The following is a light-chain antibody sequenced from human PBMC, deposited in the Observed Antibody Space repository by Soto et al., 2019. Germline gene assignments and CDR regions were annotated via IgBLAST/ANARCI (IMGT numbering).Light chain of an antibody. Sequence: EIVLTQSPGTLSLSLGERATLTCRASQSVTSSYLAWYQQKPGQAPRLLMYGASSRATGIPDRFSGSGSGTDFTLTISRLEPEDFAVYYCQQYGSSPLTFGPGT. CDR3: QQYGSSPLT. CDR1: QSVTSSY. J-gene: IGKJ3*01. CDR2: GAS. V-gene: IGKV3-20*01.